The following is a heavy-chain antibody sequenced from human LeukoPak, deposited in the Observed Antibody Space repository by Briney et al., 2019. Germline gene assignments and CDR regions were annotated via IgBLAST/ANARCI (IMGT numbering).Heavy chain of an antibody. CDR1: GFTVSTNY. V-gene: IGHV3-53*01. D-gene: IGHD3-10*01. Sequence: GGSLRLSCAASGFTVSTNYMTWVRQAPGKGLEWVSFIYSDGSTYYADSVKGRFTISRDNSKNTLYLQMNSLRAEDTAEYYCAREWRGSVDAFDIWGQGTMVTVSS. CDR3: AREWRGSVDAFDI. CDR2: IYSDGST. J-gene: IGHJ3*02.